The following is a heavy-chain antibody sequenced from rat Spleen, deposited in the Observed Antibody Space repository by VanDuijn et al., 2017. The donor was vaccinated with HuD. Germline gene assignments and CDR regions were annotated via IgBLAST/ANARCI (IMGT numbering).Heavy chain of an antibody. CDR2: ISYDGSST. Sequence: EVELVQSDGGLVQPGRSLKLSCAASGFTFSEFYMAWVRQAPAKGLEWVATISYDGSSTYYRDSVKGRFTISRDNAKSSLYLQMDSLRSGDTATYYCGRRHYGYTDYFDYWGQGVMVTVSS. J-gene: IGHJ2*01. CDR3: GRRHYGYTDYFDY. D-gene: IGHD1-9*01. V-gene: IGHV5-29*01. CDR1: GFTFSEFY.